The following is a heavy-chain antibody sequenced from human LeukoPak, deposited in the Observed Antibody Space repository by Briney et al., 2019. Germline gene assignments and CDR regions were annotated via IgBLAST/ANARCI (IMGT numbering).Heavy chain of an antibody. Sequence: GGSLRLSCAASGFTFSDYYMSWIRQAPGKGLEWVSYISSGGSTICYADSVKGRFTISRDNAKNSLYLQMNSLRAEDTAVYYCASRSTYTYGRTGYFDYWGQGTLVTVSS. CDR2: ISSGGSTI. D-gene: IGHD5-18*01. CDR3: ASRSTYTYGRTGYFDY. CDR1: GFTFSDYY. V-gene: IGHV3-11*01. J-gene: IGHJ4*02.